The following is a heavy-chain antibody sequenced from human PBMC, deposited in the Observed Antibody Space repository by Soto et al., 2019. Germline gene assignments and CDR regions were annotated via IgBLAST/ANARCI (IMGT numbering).Heavy chain of an antibody. CDR3: VRDQDSRGYSVFNL. D-gene: IGHD3-22*01. V-gene: IGHV3-74*01. J-gene: IGHJ5*02. Sequence: GGSLRLSCAASGFTLNSFFMHWVRQAPGKGLMWGSRISNDGSSTTYADSVKGRFTISRDNARNTLYLQLNSLRADDTAVYFCVRDQDSRGYSVFNLWGQGAQVTVSS. CDR1: GFTLNSFF. CDR2: ISNDGSST.